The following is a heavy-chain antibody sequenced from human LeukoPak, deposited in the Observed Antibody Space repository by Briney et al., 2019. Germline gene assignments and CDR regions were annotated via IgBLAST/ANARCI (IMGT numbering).Heavy chain of an antibody. CDR1: GYTFSGYY. Sequence: ASVRVSCKAPGYTFSGYYMFWVRQAPGQGLEWMGWINPNGGGANYAQKFQGRVTMSRDTSISTAYMELSRLTSDDTAVYYCARWVGYSNWFDPWGQGTLVTVSS. D-gene: IGHD2-15*01. J-gene: IGHJ5*02. CDR3: ARWVGYSNWFDP. V-gene: IGHV1-2*02. CDR2: INPNGGGA.